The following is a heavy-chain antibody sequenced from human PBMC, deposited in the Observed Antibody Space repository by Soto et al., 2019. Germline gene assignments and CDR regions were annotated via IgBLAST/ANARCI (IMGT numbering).Heavy chain of an antibody. CDR1: GFTFSSYS. J-gene: IGHJ6*02. Sequence: EVQLVESGGGLVQPGGSLRLSCAASGFTFSSYSMNWVRQAPGKGLEWVSYISSSSSTIYYADSVKGRFTISRDNAKNYLYLQMNSLRDEDTAVYYCARCLVSEMATIFYYYYGMDVWGQGTTVTVSS. D-gene: IGHD5-12*01. CDR2: ISSSSSTI. V-gene: IGHV3-48*02. CDR3: ARCLVSEMATIFYYYYGMDV.